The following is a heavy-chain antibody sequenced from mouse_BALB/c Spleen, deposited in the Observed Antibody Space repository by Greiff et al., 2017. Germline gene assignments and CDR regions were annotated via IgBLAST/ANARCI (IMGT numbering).Heavy chain of an antibody. D-gene: IGHD2-3*01. CDR3: ARYDGYYDGYAMDY. V-gene: IGHV14-3*02. J-gene: IGHJ4*01. Sequence: VQLQQSGAELVKPGASVKLSCTASGFTITDTYMHWVKQRPEQGLEWIGRIDPANGNTKYDPKFQGKATITADTSSNTAYLQLSSLTSEDTAVYYCARYDGYYDGYAMDYWGQGTSVTVSS. CDR2: IDPANGNT. CDR1: GFTITDTY.